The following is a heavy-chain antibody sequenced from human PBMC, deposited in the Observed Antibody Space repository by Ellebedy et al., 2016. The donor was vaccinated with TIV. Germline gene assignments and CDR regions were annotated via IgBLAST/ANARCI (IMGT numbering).Heavy chain of an antibody. Sequence: SETLSLTCTVSGGSISSYYWSWIRQPAGKGLEWIGRIYTSGSTNYNPSLKSRVTMSVDTSKNQFSLKLSSVTAADTAVYYCAGGAVLNYYYYGMDVWGQGTTVTVSS. J-gene: IGHJ6*02. D-gene: IGHD3-16*01. CDR3: AGGAVLNYYYYGMDV. CDR2: IYTSGST. CDR1: GGSISSYY. V-gene: IGHV4-4*07.